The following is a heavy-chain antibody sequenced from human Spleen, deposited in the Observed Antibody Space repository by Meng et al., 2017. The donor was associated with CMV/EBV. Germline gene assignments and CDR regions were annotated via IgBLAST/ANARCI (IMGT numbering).Heavy chain of an antibody. D-gene: IGHD7-27*01. Sequence: LQESGPGLVKPSETLSLTCTVSGGSISSSSYYWGWIRQPSGKGLEWIGSIYYSGSTYYNPSLKSRVTISVDTSKNQFSLKLSSVTAADTAVYYCARTRPPGDWQYYFDYWGQGTLVTVSS. V-gene: IGHV4-39*07. CDR3: ARTRPPGDWQYYFDY. CDR2: IYYSGST. J-gene: IGHJ4*02. CDR1: GGSISSSSYY.